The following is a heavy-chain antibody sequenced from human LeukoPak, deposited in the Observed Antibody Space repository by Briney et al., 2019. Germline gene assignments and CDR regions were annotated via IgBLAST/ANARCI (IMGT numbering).Heavy chain of an antibody. CDR3: ARAGSSGWYEGAFDY. CDR2: ISSNGGST. V-gene: IGHV3-64*01. J-gene: IGHJ4*02. CDR1: GFTFSSYA. D-gene: IGHD6-19*01. Sequence: PGGSLRLSCAASGFTFSSYAMHWVRQAPGKGLEYVSAISSNGGSTYYANSVKGRFTISRDNSKSTLYLQMGSLRAEDMAVYYCARAGSSGWYEGAFDYWGQGTLVTVSS.